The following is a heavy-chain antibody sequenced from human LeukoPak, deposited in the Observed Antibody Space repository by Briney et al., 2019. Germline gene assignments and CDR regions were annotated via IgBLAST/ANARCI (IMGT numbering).Heavy chain of an antibody. Sequence: GGSLRLSCLTSGFTLSTNAMSWVRQAPGKGLVWVSHINGDGSWTTYADSVKGRFTISKDNAKNTVYLQMNNLRAEDTAVYYCVSFYETYWGRGTLVTVSS. J-gene: IGHJ4*02. CDR1: GFTLSTNA. CDR2: INGDGSWT. CDR3: VSFYETY. D-gene: IGHD2-2*01. V-gene: IGHV3-74*01.